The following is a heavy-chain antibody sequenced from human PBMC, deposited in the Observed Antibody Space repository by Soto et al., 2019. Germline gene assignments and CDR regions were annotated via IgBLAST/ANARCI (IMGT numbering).Heavy chain of an antibody. J-gene: IGHJ4*02. D-gene: IGHD6-13*01. CDR3: ARDSIAAAGTDY. Sequence: SVKVSCKASGGTFSSYTIAWVRQAPGQGREWMGEITPLFGTTNYVEKFQGRLTITADASTSTAYMELSSLRSEDTAMYYCARDSIAAAGTDYWGQGXLVTVSS. V-gene: IGHV1-69*13. CDR1: GGTFSSYT. CDR2: ITPLFGTT.